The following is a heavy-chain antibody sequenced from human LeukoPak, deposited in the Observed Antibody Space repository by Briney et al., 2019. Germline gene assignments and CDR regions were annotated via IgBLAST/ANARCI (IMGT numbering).Heavy chain of an antibody. CDR3: ARGSRGSFNAFDI. Sequence: VKVSCKASGGTFSSYAISWVRQAPGQGLEWMGGIIPIFGTANYAQKFQGRVTITTGESTSTAYMELSSLRSEDTAVYYCARGSRGSFNAFDIWGQGTMVTVSS. V-gene: IGHV1-69*13. D-gene: IGHD1-1*01. CDR2: IIPIFGTA. J-gene: IGHJ3*02. CDR1: GGTFSSYA.